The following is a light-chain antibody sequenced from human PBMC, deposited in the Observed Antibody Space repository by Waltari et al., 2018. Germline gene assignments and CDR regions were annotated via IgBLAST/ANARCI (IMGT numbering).Light chain of an antibody. Sequence: QSVLTQPPSVSAAPGQKVTISCSGSSSNIGNNYVSWYQQLPGTAPKLHIYDNNTRPPGIPDRFSGSKSGTSATLGITGLQTGDEADYYCGTWDSSLSSDVVFGGGTKLTVL. V-gene: IGLV1-51*01. CDR3: GTWDSSLSSDVV. J-gene: IGLJ2*01. CDR1: SSNIGNNY. CDR2: DNN.